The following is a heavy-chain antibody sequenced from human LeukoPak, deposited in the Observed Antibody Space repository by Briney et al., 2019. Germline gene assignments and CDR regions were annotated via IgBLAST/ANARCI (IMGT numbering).Heavy chain of an antibody. V-gene: IGHV1-69*01. Sequence: VKVSCKASGGTFSSYAISWVRQAPGQGLEWMGGIIPIFGTANYAQKFQGRVTITADESTSTAYMELSSLRSEDTAVYYCARERWSESGSYFYYWGQGTLVTVSS. D-gene: IGHD1-26*01. J-gene: IGHJ4*02. CDR1: GGTFSSYA. CDR3: ARERWSESGSYFYY. CDR2: IIPIFGTA.